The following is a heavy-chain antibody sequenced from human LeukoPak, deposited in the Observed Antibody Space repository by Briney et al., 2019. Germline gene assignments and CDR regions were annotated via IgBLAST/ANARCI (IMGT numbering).Heavy chain of an antibody. V-gene: IGHV4-61*01. CDR2: IYYSGST. CDR3: ARDGYSYDDAFDI. Sequence: SETLSLTCTVSGDSISSSSYYWGWIRQPPGKGLEWIGYIYYSGSTNYNPSLKSRVTISVDTSKNQFSLKLSSVTAADTAVYYCARDGYSYDDAFDIWGQGTMVTVSS. CDR1: GDSISSSSYY. D-gene: IGHD5-18*01. J-gene: IGHJ3*02.